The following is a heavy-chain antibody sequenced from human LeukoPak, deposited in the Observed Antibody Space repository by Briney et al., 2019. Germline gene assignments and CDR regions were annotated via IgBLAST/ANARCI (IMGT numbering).Heavy chain of an antibody. J-gene: IGHJ5*02. CDR1: GGSISSGDYY. CDR2: IYYSGST. CDR3: ARGGLSGSCYNWFDP. V-gene: IGHV4-30-4*08. D-gene: IGHD1-26*01. Sequence: SQTLSLTCTVSGGSISSGDYYWSWIRQPPGKGLEWIGYIYYSGSTYYNPSLKSRVTISVDTSKNQFSLKLSSVTAADTAVYYCARGGLSGSCYNWFDPWGQGTLVTVSS.